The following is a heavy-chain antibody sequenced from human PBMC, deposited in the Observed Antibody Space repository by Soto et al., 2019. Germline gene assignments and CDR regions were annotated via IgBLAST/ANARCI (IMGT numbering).Heavy chain of an antibody. J-gene: IGHJ4*02. V-gene: IGHV3-23*01. CDR1: GFTFSGYA. CDR2: LSGSGGST. D-gene: IGHD6-19*01. CDR3: VKDHFTPGWFIFDY. Sequence: GSLRLSCAASGFTFSGYAMTWVRQAPGKGLEWVSTLSGSGGSTYYADSVKGRFTISRDNSKNTLYLQMNSLRAEDTAVYHCVKDHFTPGWFIFDYWGQGTLVTVSS.